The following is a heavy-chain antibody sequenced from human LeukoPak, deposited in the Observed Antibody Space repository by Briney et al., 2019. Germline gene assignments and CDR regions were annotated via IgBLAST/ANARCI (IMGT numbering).Heavy chain of an antibody. CDR1: GGSISSGGYY. V-gene: IGHV4-31*11. J-gene: IGHJ4*02. CDR2: IYYSGST. Sequence: PSETLSLTCAVSGGSISSGGYYWSWIRQHPGKGLEWIGYIYYSGSTYYNPSLKSRVTISVDTSKNQFSLKLSSVTAADTAVYYCARGIRLYDFWSGYFEWGQGTLVTVSS. D-gene: IGHD3-3*01. CDR3: ARGIRLYDFWSGYFE.